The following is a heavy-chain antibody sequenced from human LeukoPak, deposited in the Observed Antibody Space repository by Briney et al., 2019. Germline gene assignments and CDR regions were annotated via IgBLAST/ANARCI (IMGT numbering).Heavy chain of an antibody. J-gene: IGHJ4*02. CDR2: ISSSGSTI. D-gene: IGHD5-24*01. CDR3: ARSVGGVATILYFDY. V-gene: IGHV3-11*04. CDR1: GFTSSDYY. Sequence: PGGSLRLSCAASGFTSSDYYMSWIRQAPGKGLEWVSYISSSGSTIYYADSVKGRFTISRDNAKNSLYLQMNSLRAEDTAVYYCARSVGGVATILYFDYWGQGTLVTVSS.